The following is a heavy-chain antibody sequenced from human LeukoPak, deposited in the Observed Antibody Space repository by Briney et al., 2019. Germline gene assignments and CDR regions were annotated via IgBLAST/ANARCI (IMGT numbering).Heavy chain of an antibody. V-gene: IGHV3-64*01. J-gene: IGHJ4*02. D-gene: IGHD2-15*01. CDR2: ISSNGGST. Sequence: GGSLRLSCAASGFTFSSYAMHWVRQAPGKGLEYVSAISSNGGSTYYANSVKGRFTISRDNSKNTLYLQMGSLRAEDMAVYYCARGYCSGGSCYGLLFDYWGQGTLVTVSS. CDR1: GFTFSSYA. CDR3: ARGYCSGGSCYGLLFDY.